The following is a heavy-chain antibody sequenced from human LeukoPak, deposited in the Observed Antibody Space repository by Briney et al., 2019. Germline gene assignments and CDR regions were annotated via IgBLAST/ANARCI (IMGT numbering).Heavy chain of an antibody. V-gene: IGHV3-23*01. CDR2: VIDNGGFT. CDR1: GFTFSSYA. J-gene: IGHJ4*02. CDR3: AKGSSLDC. Sequence: GGSLRLSCAASGFTFSSYAITWVRQAPGKGLEWVSTVIDNGGFTYYADSVKGRFTISRDNSKGALYLQMNSLRVEDTAVYYCAKGSSLDCWGQGTLVTVSS.